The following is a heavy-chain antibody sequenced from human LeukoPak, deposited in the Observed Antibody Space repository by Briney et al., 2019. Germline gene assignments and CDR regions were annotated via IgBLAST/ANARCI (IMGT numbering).Heavy chain of an antibody. CDR2: IYYSGST. J-gene: IGHJ4*02. CDR3: AREVLTYDILTGYTQPYFDY. V-gene: IGHV4-31*03. D-gene: IGHD3-9*01. Sequence: SQTLSLTCSVSGGSISSGSYYWSWIRQPAGKGLEWIGYIYYSGSTYYNPSLKSRVTISVDTSKNQFSLKLSSVTAADTAVYYCAREVLTYDILTGYTQPYFDYWGQGTLVTVSS. CDR1: GGSISSGSYY.